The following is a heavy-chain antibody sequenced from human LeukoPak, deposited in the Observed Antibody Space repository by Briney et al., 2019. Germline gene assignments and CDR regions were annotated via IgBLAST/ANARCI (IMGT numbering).Heavy chain of an antibody. D-gene: IGHD4-23*01. J-gene: IGHJ4*02. CDR3: ARGAQSGTTVERGYFDY. CDR1: GGSFSGYY. V-gene: IGHV4-34*01. Sequence: PSETLSLTCAVYGGSFSGYYWSWIRQPPGKGLEWIGEINHSGSTNYNPSLKSRVTISVDTSKDQFSLKLSSVTAADTAVYYCARGAQSGTTVERGYFDYWGQGTLVTVSS. CDR2: INHSGST.